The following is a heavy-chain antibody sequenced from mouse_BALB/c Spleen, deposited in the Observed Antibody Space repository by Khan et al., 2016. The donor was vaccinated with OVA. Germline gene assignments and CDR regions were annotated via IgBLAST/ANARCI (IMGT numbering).Heavy chain of an antibody. CDR1: DYTFTSYY. CDR2: IYPGNVNN. V-gene: IGHV1S56*01. CDR3: ARGVSGAFTY. Sequence: QVQLQQSGPELVKPGASVRISCKASDYTFTSYYIHWVKQRPGQGLEWIGWIYPGNVNNNYTEKFKGKATLTADKYSSTAYMHHSSLTSEDSAVYFCARGVSGAFTYWGPATLVPVSA. J-gene: IGHJ3*01.